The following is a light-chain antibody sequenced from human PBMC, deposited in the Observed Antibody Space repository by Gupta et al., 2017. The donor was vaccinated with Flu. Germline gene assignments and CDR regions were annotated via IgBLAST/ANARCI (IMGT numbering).Light chain of an antibody. CDR3: HQEKDTPPT. Sequence: FLAHSPGTLSLPPGERVPLSCRASERVTRHFLVWYQQKPGQAPRVLIYGTSDRAPGIPDRFSGGESGTDFTLTMNRVEPEDSGFFYCHQEKDTPPTFGQGTKPEIK. J-gene: IGKJ2*01. CDR1: ERVTRHF. V-gene: IGKV3-20*01. CDR2: GTS.